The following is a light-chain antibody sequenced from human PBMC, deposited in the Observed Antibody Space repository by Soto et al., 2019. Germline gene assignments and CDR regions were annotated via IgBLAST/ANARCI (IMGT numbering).Light chain of an antibody. Sequence: DIQMTQSPSSLSASVGDRVTITCRASQSIDTYLNWYQRKPGKAPNVLIYAASTLQSGVPTRFSGSGSGTDFTLTISSLHPEDFATYYCQRSYSVPRTFGLGTKVEIK. J-gene: IGKJ1*01. CDR3: QRSYSVPRT. CDR2: AAS. V-gene: IGKV1-39*01. CDR1: QSIDTY.